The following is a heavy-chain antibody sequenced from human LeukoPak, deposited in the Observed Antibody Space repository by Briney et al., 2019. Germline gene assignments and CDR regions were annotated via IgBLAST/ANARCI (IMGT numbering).Heavy chain of an antibody. CDR3: ARVYSSGWYADWYFDL. Sequence: SETLSLTCTVSGGSISSYYWSWIRQPPGKGLEWIGYIYYSGSTNYNPSLKSRVAMSVDTSKNQFSLKLSSVTAADTAVYYCARVYSSGWYADWYFDLWGRGTLVTVSS. J-gene: IGHJ2*01. CDR2: IYYSGST. CDR1: GGSISSYY. V-gene: IGHV4-59*01. D-gene: IGHD6-19*01.